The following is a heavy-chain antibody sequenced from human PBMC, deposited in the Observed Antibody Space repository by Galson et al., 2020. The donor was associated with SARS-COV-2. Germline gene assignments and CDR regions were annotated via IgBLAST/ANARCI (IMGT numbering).Heavy chain of an antibody. Sequence: TGGSLRLSCAASGFTFSTYSMNWVRQAPGKGLEWVSFISSSSSYIYYADSVKGRFTISRDNAKNSLYLQMNSLRAEDTAVYYCARAQLRTIFGVVTEALDALDFWGQG. D-gene: IGHD3-3*01. CDR1: GFTFSTYS. V-gene: IGHV3-21*01. J-gene: IGHJ3*01. CDR2: ISSSSSYI. CDR3: ARAQLRTIFGVVTEALDALDF.